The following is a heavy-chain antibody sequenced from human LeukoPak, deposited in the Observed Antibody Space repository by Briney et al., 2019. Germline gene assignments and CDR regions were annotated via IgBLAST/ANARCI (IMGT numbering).Heavy chain of an antibody. Sequence: GGSLRLSCAASGFTFSSYGMHWVRQAPGKGLEWVAVISYDGSNKYYADSVKGRFTISRDNSKNTLYPQMNSLRAEDTAVYYCAKGDEIYCSSTSCYFSPDYWGQGTLVTVSS. CDR3: AKGDEIYCSSTSCYFSPDY. CDR1: GFTFSSYG. D-gene: IGHD2-2*01. J-gene: IGHJ4*02. V-gene: IGHV3-30*18. CDR2: ISYDGSNK.